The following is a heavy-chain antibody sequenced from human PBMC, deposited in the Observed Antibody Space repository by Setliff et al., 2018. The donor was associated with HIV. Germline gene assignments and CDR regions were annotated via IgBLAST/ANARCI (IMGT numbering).Heavy chain of an antibody. V-gene: IGHV3-23*01. CDR2: ITNSGVST. D-gene: IGHD7-27*01. CDR3: ARDLHWAFDY. Sequence: GGSLRLSCAASGFTFRHYSMNWVRQAPGKGLEWVSAITNSGVSTYYAVSVKGRFTISRDNSKNSLYLQMNSLRAEDTAVYYCARDLHWAFDYWGQGTLVTVSS. J-gene: IGHJ4*02. CDR1: GFTFRHYS.